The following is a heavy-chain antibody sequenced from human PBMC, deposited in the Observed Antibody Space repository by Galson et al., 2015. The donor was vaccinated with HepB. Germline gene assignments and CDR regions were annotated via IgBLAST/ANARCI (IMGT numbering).Heavy chain of an antibody. CDR2: ISYDGSNK. J-gene: IGHJ6*02. V-gene: IGHV3-30*18. Sequence: SLRLSCAASGFTFSSYGMHWVRQAPGKGLEWVAVISYDGSNKYYADSVKGRFTISRDNSKNTLYLQMNSLRAEDTAVYYCAKDIAVAGDYYYYGMDVWGQGTTVTVSS. CDR3: AKDIAVAGDYYYYGMDV. CDR1: GFTFSSYG. D-gene: IGHD6-19*01.